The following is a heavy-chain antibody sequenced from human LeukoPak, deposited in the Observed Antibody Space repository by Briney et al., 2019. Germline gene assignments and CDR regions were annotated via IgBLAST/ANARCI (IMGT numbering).Heavy chain of an antibody. D-gene: IGHD3-22*01. CDR1: GGSVSSCSYY. CDR2: IYYSGST. Sequence: SETLSLTCTVSGGSVSSCSYYWSWIRQPPGKGLEWIGYIYYSGSTNYNPSLKSRVTISVDTSKNQFSLKLSSVTAADAAVYYCARDSTYYDSSGYYIWFDYWGQGTLVTVSS. V-gene: IGHV4-61*01. J-gene: IGHJ4*02. CDR3: ARDSTYYDSSGYYIWFDY.